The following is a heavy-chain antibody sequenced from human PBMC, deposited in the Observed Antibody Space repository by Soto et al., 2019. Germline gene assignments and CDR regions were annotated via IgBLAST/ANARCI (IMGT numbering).Heavy chain of an antibody. V-gene: IGHV3-23*01. CDR3: AKDGLNTAMGA. CDR1: GFTFSSYA. J-gene: IGHJ4*02. D-gene: IGHD5-18*01. Sequence: GGSLRLSCAASGFTFSSYAMSWVRQAPGQGLEWVSTITDSGSSTYSAASVKGRFAISRDNSKNTLFLQMNSLRAEDTALYYCAKDGLNTAMGAWGLGTLVTVSS. CDR2: ITDSGSST.